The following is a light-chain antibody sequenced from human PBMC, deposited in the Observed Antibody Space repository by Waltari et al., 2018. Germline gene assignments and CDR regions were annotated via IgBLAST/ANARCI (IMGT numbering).Light chain of an antibody. J-gene: IGKJ3*01. V-gene: IGKV2-28*01. Sequence: DIVMTQSPLSLPVPPGEPATISCRSSQSLLFSNGYNYLDWYVQKPGQSPQLLLYLASNRASGVPDRFSGSGSGTDFTLKISRVEAEDVGIYYCMQGIQTPRAFGPGTKVDIK. CDR1: QSLLFSNGYNY. CDR2: LAS. CDR3: MQGIQTPRA.